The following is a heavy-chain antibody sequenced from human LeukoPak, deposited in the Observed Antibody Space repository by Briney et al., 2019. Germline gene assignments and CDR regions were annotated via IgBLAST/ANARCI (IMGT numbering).Heavy chain of an antibody. CDR3: AREGDRRGHSGTDLLIGY. CDR1: GYTFTSYG. J-gene: IGHJ4*02. V-gene: IGHV1-69*04. D-gene: IGHD6-13*01. CDR2: IIPILGIA. Sequence: SVKVSCKASGYTFTSYGISWVRQAPGQGLEWMGRIIPILGIANYAQKFQGRVTITADKSTSTAYMELSSQRSEDTAVYYCAREGDRRGHSGTDLLIGYWGQGTLVTVSS.